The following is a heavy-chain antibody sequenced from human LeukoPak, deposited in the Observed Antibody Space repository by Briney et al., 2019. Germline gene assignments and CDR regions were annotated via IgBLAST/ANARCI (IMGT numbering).Heavy chain of an antibody. D-gene: IGHD3-3*01. CDR2: INHSGST. Sequence: PSETLSLTCTVSGGSIRSSYYYWGWIRQPPGKGLEWIGEINHSGSTNYNPSLKSRVTISVDTSKNQFSLKLSSVTAADTAVYYCARGGRTIFGVVIYGHPFDYWGQGTLVTVSS. J-gene: IGHJ4*02. V-gene: IGHV4-39*07. CDR1: GGSIRSSYYY. CDR3: ARGGRTIFGVVIYGHPFDY.